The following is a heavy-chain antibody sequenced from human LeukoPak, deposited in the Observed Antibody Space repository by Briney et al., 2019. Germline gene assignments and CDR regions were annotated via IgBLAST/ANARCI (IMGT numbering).Heavy chain of an antibody. J-gene: IGHJ4*02. CDR3: AKDNQAEQWLVPVDY. D-gene: IGHD6-19*01. V-gene: IGHV3-30*02. Sequence: PGGSLRLSCAASGFTFSSYGMHWVRQAPGKGLEWVAFIRYDGSNKYYADSVKGRFTISRHNSKNTLYLQMNSLRAEDTAVYYCAKDNQAEQWLVPVDYWGQGTLVTVSS. CDR1: GFTFSSYG. CDR2: IRYDGSNK.